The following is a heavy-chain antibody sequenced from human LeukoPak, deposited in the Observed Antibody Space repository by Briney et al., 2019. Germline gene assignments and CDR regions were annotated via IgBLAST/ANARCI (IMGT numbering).Heavy chain of an antibody. CDR1: GFTFSIYS. CDR2: ISYDGST. V-gene: IGHV3-30*09. CDR3: ARGLDQTENY. Sequence: GGSLRLSCAASGFTFSIYSMHWVRQAPGKGLEWMAVISYDGSTNYADSVKGRFAISRDNSKNTVSLQMNSLRVDDTAVYYCARGLDQTENYRGQGTLVTVSS. J-gene: IGHJ4*02. D-gene: IGHD2-2*01.